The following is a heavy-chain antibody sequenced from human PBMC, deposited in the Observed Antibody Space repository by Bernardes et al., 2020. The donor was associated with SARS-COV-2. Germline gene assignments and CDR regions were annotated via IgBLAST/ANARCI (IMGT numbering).Heavy chain of an antibody. Sequence: SETLSLTCAVYGGFFSDYYWTWLRQSPGKGLEWIAEINHSENTNYNPSLRSRVTISVDTSKNQFSLELRSVTAADTAVYYCARAAYDAGGYYGLDYWGQGTLVTVSS. D-gene: IGHD3-22*01. CDR1: GGFFSDYY. CDR3: ARAAYDAGGYYGLDY. J-gene: IGHJ4*02. CDR2: INHSENT. V-gene: IGHV4-34*01.